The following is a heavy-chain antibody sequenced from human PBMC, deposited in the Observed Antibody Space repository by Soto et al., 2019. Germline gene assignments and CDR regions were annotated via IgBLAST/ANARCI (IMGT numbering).Heavy chain of an antibody. D-gene: IGHD1-7*01. CDR3: ARDPSQGELVDY. CDR1: GFTFSSYE. CDR2: ISSSGSTI. J-gene: IGHJ4*02. V-gene: IGHV3-48*03. Sequence: GGSLRLSCAASGFTFSSYEMNWVRQAPGKGLEWVSYISSSGSTIYYADSVRGRFTISRDNAKNSLYLQMNSLRAEDTAVYYCARDPSQGELVDYWGQGPLVTVSS.